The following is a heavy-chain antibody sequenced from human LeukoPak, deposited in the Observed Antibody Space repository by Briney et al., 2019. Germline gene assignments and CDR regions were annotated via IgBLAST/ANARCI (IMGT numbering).Heavy chain of an antibody. V-gene: IGHV4-59*01. CDR3: AGQLWSHWYFDL. CDR2: IYYSGST. D-gene: IGHD5-18*01. CDR1: GGSISSYY. Sequence: SETLSLTCTVSGGSISSYYWSWIRQPPGKGLEWIGYIYYSGSTNYNPSLKSRVTISVDTSKNQISLKLSSVTAADTAVYYCAGQLWSHWYFDLWGRGTLVTVSS. J-gene: IGHJ2*01.